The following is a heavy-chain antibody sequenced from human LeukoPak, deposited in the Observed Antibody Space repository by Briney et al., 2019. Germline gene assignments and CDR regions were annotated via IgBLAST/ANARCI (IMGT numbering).Heavy chain of an antibody. V-gene: IGHV3-7*01. CDR3: ARDSWRLGELSPLDY. J-gene: IGHJ4*02. CDR1: GFTFSSYW. CDR2: IKQDGSEK. D-gene: IGHD3-16*02. Sequence: QAGGSLRLSCAASGFTFSSYWMSWVRQAPGKGLEWVANIKQDGSEKYYVDSVKGRFTISRDNAKNSLYLQMNSLRAEDTAVYYCARDSWRLGELSPLDYWGQGTLVTVSS.